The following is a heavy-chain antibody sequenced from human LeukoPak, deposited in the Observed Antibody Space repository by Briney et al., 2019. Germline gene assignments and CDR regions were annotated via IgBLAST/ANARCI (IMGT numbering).Heavy chain of an antibody. Sequence: PSETLSLTCTVSGGSISSSSYYWGWIRQPPGKGLEWIGSIYYSGSTYYNPSLKSRVTISVDTSKNQFSLKVSSVTAADTAVYYCARVQTIFGVVIIDWFDPWGQGTLVTVSS. CDR3: ARVQTIFGVVIIDWFDP. D-gene: IGHD3-3*01. V-gene: IGHV4-39*01. CDR2: IYYSGST. J-gene: IGHJ5*02. CDR1: GGSISSSSYY.